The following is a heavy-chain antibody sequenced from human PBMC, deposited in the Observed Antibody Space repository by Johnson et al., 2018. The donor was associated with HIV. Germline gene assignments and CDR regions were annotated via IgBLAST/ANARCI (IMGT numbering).Heavy chain of an antibody. J-gene: IGHJ3*01. D-gene: IGHD3-22*01. CDR2: MSAGGGST. Sequence: VQLVESGGGVVQPGRSRRLSCAASGFSFSAYAMTWVRQAPGWGLEWVSTMSAGGGSTYYADSVKGRFTISRDNSENTMYLQMNRLRAEDSAVYYCARAYYDSGGYYPHAFHVWGQGTVVTVSS. CDR1: GFSFSAYA. V-gene: IGHV3-23*04. CDR3: ARAYYDSGGYYPHAFHV.